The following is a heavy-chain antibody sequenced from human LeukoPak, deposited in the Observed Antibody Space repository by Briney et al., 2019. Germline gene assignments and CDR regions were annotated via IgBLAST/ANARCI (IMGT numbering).Heavy chain of an antibody. CDR2: ISAYNGNT. V-gene: IGHV1-18*04. D-gene: IGHD3-9*01. J-gene: IGHJ4*02. CDR3: ARDRYFDCSACVFDY. Sequence: ASVKVSCKASGYTFTSCGISWVRQAPGQGLEWMGWISAYNGNTNYAQKFQGRVTMTTDTSTSTAYMELRSLRSDDTAVYYCARDRYFDCSACVFDYWGQGTLVTVSS. CDR1: GYTFTSCG.